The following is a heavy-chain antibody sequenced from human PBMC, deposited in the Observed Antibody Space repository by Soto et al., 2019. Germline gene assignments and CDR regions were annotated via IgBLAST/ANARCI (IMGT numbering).Heavy chain of an antibody. D-gene: IGHD3-16*01. V-gene: IGHV1-18*01. Sequence: QVQLMQSGAEVKTPGASVKVSCKASGYTFTSYGLIWVRQAPGQGLEWMGWISAYNGNTVYAQKLQGRVTMTTDTSTRTAYMELRSLKSDDTAVYYCARGRARNYDYVWGSYWGQGTLVTVSS. CDR3: ARGRARNYDYVWGSY. CDR1: GYTFTSYG. CDR2: ISAYNGNT. J-gene: IGHJ4*02.